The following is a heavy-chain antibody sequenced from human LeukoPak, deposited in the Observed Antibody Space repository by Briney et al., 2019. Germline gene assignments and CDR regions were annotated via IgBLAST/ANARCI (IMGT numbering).Heavy chain of an antibody. J-gene: IGHJ4*02. Sequence: GGSLRLSCAASGFTFSGYAMSWVRQAPGKGLEWVSAISGSGGSTYYADSVKGRFTISRDNSKNTLYLQMNSLRAEDTAVYYCAKDLSKSRITMVRGVPSPSDYWGQGTLVTVSS. V-gene: IGHV3-23*01. D-gene: IGHD3-10*01. CDR1: GFTFSGYA. CDR2: ISGSGGST. CDR3: AKDLSKSRITMVRGVPSPSDY.